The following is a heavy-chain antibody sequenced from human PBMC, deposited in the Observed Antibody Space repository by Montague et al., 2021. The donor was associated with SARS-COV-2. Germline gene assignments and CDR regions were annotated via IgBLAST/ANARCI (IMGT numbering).Heavy chain of an antibody. CDR1: TGSISPNSYY. CDR2: LSSSGST. CDR3: ARLLPDGTVVATDIPFDS. D-gene: IGHD2-21*02. V-gene: IGHV4-39*01. J-gene: IGHJ4*02. Sequence: SETLSLTCTVSTGSISPNSYYWAWIPQPPGKGLVWIGSLSSSGSTYYNPSLESRVTISVDTSENQFTLKLRSVIAADTAVHYCARLLPDGTVVATDIPFDSWGQGTLVTVSS.